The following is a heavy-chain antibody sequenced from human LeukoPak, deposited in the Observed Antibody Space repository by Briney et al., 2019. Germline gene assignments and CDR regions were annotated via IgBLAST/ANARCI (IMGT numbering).Heavy chain of an antibody. CDR1: GYTFTGYY. D-gene: IGHD6-13*01. V-gene: IGHV1-2*02. CDR2: INPNSGGT. CDR3: ARDPEQQPHYYYYYYMDV. Sequence: ASVKVSCKASGYTFTGYYMHWVRQAPGQGLEWMGWINPNSGGTNYAQKFQGRVTMTRDTSISTAYMELSRLRSDDTAVCYCARDPEQQPHYYYYYYMDVWGKGTTVTVSS. J-gene: IGHJ6*03.